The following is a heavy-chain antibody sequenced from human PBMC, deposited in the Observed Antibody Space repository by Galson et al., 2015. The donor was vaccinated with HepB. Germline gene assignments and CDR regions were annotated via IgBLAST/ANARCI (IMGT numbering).Heavy chain of an antibody. D-gene: IGHD3-10*01. Sequence: SLRLSCAASGFTFSSYAMHWVRQAPGKGLEYVSAISSNGGSTYYANSVKGRFTISRDNSKNTLYLQMGSLRAEDMAVYYCARGPKTLDYYGSGSHDGRWSQGTLVTVSS. J-gene: IGHJ4*02. CDR2: ISSNGGST. CDR1: GFTFSSYA. V-gene: IGHV3-64*01. CDR3: ARGPKTLDYYGSGSHDGR.